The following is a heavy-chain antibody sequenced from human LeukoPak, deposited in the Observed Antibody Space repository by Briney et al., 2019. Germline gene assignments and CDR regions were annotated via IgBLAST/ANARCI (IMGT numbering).Heavy chain of an antibody. Sequence: GASVKVSCKASGYTFTDYYMHWVRQAPGQGLEWMGGIIPIFGTANYAQKFQGRVTITADESTSTAYMELSSLRSEDTAVYYCARCYYYGSGSYAHYYYMDVWGKGTTVTISS. V-gene: IGHV1-69*13. J-gene: IGHJ6*03. D-gene: IGHD3-10*01. CDR3: ARCYYYGSGSYAHYYYMDV. CDR2: IIPIFGTA. CDR1: GYTFTDYY.